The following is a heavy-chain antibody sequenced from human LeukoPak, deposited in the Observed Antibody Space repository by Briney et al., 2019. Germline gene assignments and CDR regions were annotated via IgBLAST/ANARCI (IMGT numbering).Heavy chain of an antibody. J-gene: IGHJ4*02. D-gene: IGHD5/OR15-5a*01. V-gene: IGHV4-59*01. CDR2: IYYSGST. Sequence: PSETLSLTCTVSGGSISSYYWSWIRQPPGKGLEWIGYIYYSGSTNYNPSLKSRVTISVDTSKNQFSLKLSSVTAAVTAVYYCASLDGYWGQGTLVTVSS. CDR1: GGSISSYY. CDR3: ASLDGY.